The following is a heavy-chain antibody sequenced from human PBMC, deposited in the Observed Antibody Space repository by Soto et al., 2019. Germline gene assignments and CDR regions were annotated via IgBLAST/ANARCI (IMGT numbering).Heavy chain of an antibody. CDR2: IIPIFCTA. J-gene: IGHJ4*02. CDR1: GGTFSSYA. D-gene: IGHD5-12*01. CDR3: ARVVGWLQFSGPFDY. Sequence: SVKVSCKASGGTFSSYAISWVRQAPGQGLEWMGGIIPIFCTANYAQKFQGRVTITADESTSTAYMELSSRRSEDTAVYYCARVVGWLQFSGPFDYWGQGTLVTGSS. V-gene: IGHV1-69*13.